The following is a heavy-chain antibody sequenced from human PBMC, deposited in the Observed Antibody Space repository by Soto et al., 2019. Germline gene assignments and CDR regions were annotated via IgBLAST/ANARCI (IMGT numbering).Heavy chain of an antibody. CDR2: ISYDGSSE. CDR3: ARDGEPMQSRTGTTSYHGMDV. CDR1: GFTLSTYA. J-gene: IGHJ6*02. Sequence: GGSLRLSCAVSGFTLSTYAMHWVRQAPGKGLEWVAVISYDGSSEYYSESVKGRFTISRDKSKNTLYLQMNSLRGEDTGVYYCARDGEPMQSRTGTTSYHGMDVWGQGTTVTVSS. D-gene: IGHD1-1*01. V-gene: IGHV3-30-3*01.